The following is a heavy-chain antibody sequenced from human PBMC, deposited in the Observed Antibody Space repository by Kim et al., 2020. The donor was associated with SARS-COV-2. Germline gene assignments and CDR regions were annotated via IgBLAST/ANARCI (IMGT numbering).Heavy chain of an antibody. V-gene: IGHV3-30*04. CDR2: ISYDGSNK. Sequence: GGSLRLSCAASGFTFSSYAMHWVRQAPGKGLEWVAVISYDGSNKYYADSVKGRFTISRDNSKNTLYLQMNSLRAEDTAVYYCARSGITMIVVVITYFDYWGQGTLVTVSS. CDR3: ARSGITMIVVVITYFDY. CDR1: GFTFSSYA. D-gene: IGHD3-22*01. J-gene: IGHJ4*02.